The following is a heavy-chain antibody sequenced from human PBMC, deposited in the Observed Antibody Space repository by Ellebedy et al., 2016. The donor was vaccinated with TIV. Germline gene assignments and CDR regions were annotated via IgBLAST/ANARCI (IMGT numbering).Heavy chain of an antibody. CDR2: INHSGST. CDR1: GGSFSGYY. J-gene: IGHJ4*02. CDR3: ARALGGDYGGNDDY. Sequence: MPSETLSLTCAVYGGSFSGYYWSWIRQPPGKGLEWIGEINHSGSTNYNPSLKSRVTISVDTSKNQFSLKLSSVTAADTAVYYCARALGGDYGGNDDYWGQGTLVTVSS. V-gene: IGHV4-34*01. D-gene: IGHD4-23*01.